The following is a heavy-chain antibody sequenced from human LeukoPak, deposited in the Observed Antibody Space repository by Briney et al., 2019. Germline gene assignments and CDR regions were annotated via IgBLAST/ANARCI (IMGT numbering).Heavy chain of an antibody. D-gene: IGHD3-3*01. Sequence: ASVKVSCKASGYTFTSYDINWVRQATGQGLEWMGWMNPSSGNTGYAQKFQGRVTITRNTSISTAYMELSSLRSEDTAVYYCARGLPDSYYDFWSGYHDAFDIWGQGTMVTVSS. J-gene: IGHJ3*02. CDR2: MNPSSGNT. V-gene: IGHV1-8*03. CDR3: ARGLPDSYYDFWSGYHDAFDI. CDR1: GYTFTSYD.